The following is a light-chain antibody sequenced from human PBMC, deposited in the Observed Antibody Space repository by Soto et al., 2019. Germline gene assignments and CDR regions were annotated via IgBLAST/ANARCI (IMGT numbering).Light chain of an antibody. Sequence: DIQMTQSPSTLSASVGDRVTITCRASQSISSWLAWYQQKPGKVPKLLIFDASTLQTGVPSRFGGGGSGTEFTLTISGLQPDDFATYYCQQYNSYSPWTFGPGTK. J-gene: IGKJ1*01. V-gene: IGKV1-5*01. CDR1: QSISSW. CDR2: DAS. CDR3: QQYNSYSPWT.